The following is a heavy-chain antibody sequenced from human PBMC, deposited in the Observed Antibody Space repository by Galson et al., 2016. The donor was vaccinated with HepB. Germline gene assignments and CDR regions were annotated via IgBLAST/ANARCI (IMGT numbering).Heavy chain of an antibody. CDR3: AREGLSDYGDYKYYYYALDV. V-gene: IGHV3-7*01. D-gene: IGHD4-17*01. Sequence: SLRLSCAASGFTFSSCWMTWVRQAPRKGLEWVANIKQDGSEKYYVDSVKGRFTISRDNAKNSLYLQMNSLRAEDTAVYYCAREGLSDYGDYKYYYYALDVWGQGTTVTVSS. CDR2: IKQDGSEK. J-gene: IGHJ6*02. CDR1: GFTFSSCW.